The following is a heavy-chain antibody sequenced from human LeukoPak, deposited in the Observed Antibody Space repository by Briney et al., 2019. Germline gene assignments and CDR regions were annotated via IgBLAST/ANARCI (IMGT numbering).Heavy chain of an antibody. J-gene: IGHJ4*02. V-gene: IGHV1-2*06. Sequence: ASVKVSCKASGYTFTGYYMHWVRQAPGQGLEWMGRTNPNSGGTNYAQKFQGRVTMTRDTSISTAYMELSRLRSDDTAVYYCARDRDGYNFGFDYWGQGTLVTVSS. CDR2: TNPNSGGT. CDR3: ARDRDGYNFGFDY. D-gene: IGHD5-24*01. CDR1: GYTFTGYY.